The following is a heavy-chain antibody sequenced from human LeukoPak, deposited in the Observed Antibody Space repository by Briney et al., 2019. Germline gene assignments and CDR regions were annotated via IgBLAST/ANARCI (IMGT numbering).Heavy chain of an antibody. CDR2: IFYSGST. Sequence: PSETLSLTCTVSGDSISSYYWSWIRQPPGAGLQWIGYIFYSGSTNYNASLRSRVTISVDTNKTQFSLRLTSVTAADTAVYYCAGRSARYFDHWGQGALVTVSS. CDR1: GDSISSYY. J-gene: IGHJ4*02. CDR3: AGRSARYFDH. V-gene: IGHV4-59*01. D-gene: IGHD1-26*01.